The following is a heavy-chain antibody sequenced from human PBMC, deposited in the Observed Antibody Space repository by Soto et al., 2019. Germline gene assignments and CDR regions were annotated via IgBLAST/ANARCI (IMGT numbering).Heavy chain of an antibody. J-gene: IGHJ6*01. CDR3: ARLVITFIRPATADFYSMDV. Sequence: SSVQVSCRASGYTFNNYGITWVRQAPGQGLEWMGWISVYNGNKNYAKKVQGRVSMTADTSTSTAYMELRSRQSDDTAGYCCARLVITFIRPATADFYSMDV. CDR2: ISVYNGNK. V-gene: IGHV1-18*01. CDR1: GYTFNNYG. D-gene: IGHD3-16*01.